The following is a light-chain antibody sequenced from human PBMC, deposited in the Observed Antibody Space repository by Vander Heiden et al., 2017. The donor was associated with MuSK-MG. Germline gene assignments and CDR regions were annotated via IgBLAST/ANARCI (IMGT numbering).Light chain of an antibody. J-gene: IGLJ2*01. Sequence: QSALTQPASVSGSPGQSITISCTGTSSDVGGYNYVSWYQQHPGKAPKLMIHDVSNRPSGVSNRFSGSKSGNTASLTISGLQAEDEADYYCSSYTSSSTLVFGGGTKLTVV. CDR1: SSDVGGYNY. CDR2: DVS. CDR3: SSYTSSSTLV. V-gene: IGLV2-14*03.